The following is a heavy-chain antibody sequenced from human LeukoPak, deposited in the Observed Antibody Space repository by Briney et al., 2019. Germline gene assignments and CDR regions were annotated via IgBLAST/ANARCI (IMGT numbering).Heavy chain of an antibody. CDR2: INPNSGGT. CDR3: AKDQGRGYTYGLYYFDY. J-gene: IGHJ4*02. D-gene: IGHD5-18*01. Sequence: ASVKVSCKASGYTFTGYYMHWVRQAPGQGLERMGWINPNSGGTNYAQKFQGRVTMTRDTSSSTAYMELSRLRSDDTAMYYCAKDQGRGYTYGLYYFDYWGQGTLVTVSS. V-gene: IGHV1-2*02. CDR1: GYTFTGYY.